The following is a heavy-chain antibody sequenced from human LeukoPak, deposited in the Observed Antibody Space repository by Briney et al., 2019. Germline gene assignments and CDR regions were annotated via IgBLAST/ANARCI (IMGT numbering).Heavy chain of an antibody. D-gene: IGHD6-19*01. CDR1: GFTFSSYS. Sequence: PGGSLRLSCAATGFTFSSYSMSWVRQAPGKGLEWVSSISSSSSYIYYADSVKGRFTISRDNSKNTLYLQMNSLRAEDTAVYYCANPRRGSSGWYVGYWGQGTLVTVSS. V-gene: IGHV3-21*01. CDR2: ISSSSSYI. CDR3: ANPRRGSSGWYVGY. J-gene: IGHJ4*02.